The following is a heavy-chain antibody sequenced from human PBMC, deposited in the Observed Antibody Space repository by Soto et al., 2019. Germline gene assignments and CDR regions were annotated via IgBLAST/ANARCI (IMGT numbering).Heavy chain of an antibody. D-gene: IGHD3-16*01. J-gene: IGHJ6*02. V-gene: IGHV3-21*01. CDR2: ISSSSSYI. CDR1: GFTFSKYS. CDR3: ARWGDYYYHAMDV. Sequence: PGGSLRLSCATSGFTFSKYSMNWVRQAPGKGLEWVSSISSSSSYIYYADSVKGRFTTSRDNAKNSLYLQMNSLRAEDTAVYYCARWGDYYYHAMDVWGQGTTVTVS.